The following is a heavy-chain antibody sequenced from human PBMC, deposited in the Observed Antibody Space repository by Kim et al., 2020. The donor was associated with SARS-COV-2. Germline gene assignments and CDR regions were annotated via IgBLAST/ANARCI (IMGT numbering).Heavy chain of an antibody. J-gene: IGHJ6*02. Sequence: SETLSLTCSVSGGSVISSTNFWGWVRQSPGNKLEWIGSVFYSGTTPYKPSLKSRVTISIDTSKNQFSLKLTSVTAADTAIYYCVKLQHPDGGLDVWGQGT. CDR2: VFYSGTT. CDR1: GGSVISSTNF. V-gene: IGHV4-39*01. CDR3: VKLQHPDGGLDV.